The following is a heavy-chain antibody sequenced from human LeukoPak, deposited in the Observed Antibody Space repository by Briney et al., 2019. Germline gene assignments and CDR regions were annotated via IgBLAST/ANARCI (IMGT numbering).Heavy chain of an antibody. CDR1: GYTFTIYG. CDR2: ISAYNGST. D-gene: IGHD3-10*01. Sequence: ASVTVSFTSSGYTFTIYGISWVRQAPGQGLEWMGLISAYNGSTNYAQKLQGRGTITTDTSTSTDYMELRSLRSDDTAMDYWARGRAIPMFRGFIRSCHDYWGQGTLVTVSS. CDR3: ARGRAIPMFRGFIRSCHDY. J-gene: IGHJ4*02. V-gene: IGHV1-18*01.